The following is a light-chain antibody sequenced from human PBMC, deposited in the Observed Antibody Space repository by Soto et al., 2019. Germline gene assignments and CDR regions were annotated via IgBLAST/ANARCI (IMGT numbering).Light chain of an antibody. J-gene: IGKJ2*01. Sequence: DIQMTQSPSSLAASVGDRVTIACQASQEIDNYVNWYQQKPGKAPHLLIYDAPNLETGVPSRFSGIRSGTEFTFTISSLQPEDVATYYCQYCENVVLSFGQGTKVEIK. CDR3: QYCENVVLS. CDR2: DAP. V-gene: IGKV1-33*01. CDR1: QEIDNY.